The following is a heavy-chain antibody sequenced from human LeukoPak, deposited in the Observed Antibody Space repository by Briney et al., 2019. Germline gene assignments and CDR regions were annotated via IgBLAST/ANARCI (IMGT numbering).Heavy chain of an antibody. J-gene: IGHJ5*02. CDR1: GGSISSYY. D-gene: IGHD3-9*01. CDR2: IYYSGST. CDR3: ARGGYFVWFTEYNWFDP. Sequence: SETLSLTCTVSGGSISSYYWSWIRQPPGKGLEWIGYIYYSGSTNYNPSLKSRVTISVDTSKNQFSLKLSSVTAADTAVYYCARGGYFVWFTEYNWFDPWGQGTLVTVSS. V-gene: IGHV4-59*01.